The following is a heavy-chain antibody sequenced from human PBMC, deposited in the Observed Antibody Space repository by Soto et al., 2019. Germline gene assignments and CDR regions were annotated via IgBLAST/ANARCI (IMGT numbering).Heavy chain of an antibody. V-gene: IGHV4-59*08. J-gene: IGHJ6*03. CDR2: IYYSGST. CDR1: GGSISSYY. CDR3: ARRVGVTIFGVVIDYYYYMDV. D-gene: IGHD3-3*01. Sequence: PSETLSLTCTVSGGSISSYYWSWIRQPPGKGLEWIGYIYYSGSTNYNPSLKSRVTISVDTSKNQFSLKLSSVTAADTAVYYCARRVGVTIFGVVIDYYYYMDVWGKWITVTV.